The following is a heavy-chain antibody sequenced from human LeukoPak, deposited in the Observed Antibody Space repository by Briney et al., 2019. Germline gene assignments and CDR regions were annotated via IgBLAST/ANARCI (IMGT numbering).Heavy chain of an antibody. D-gene: IGHD2-15*01. J-gene: IGHJ4*02. V-gene: IGHV3-64D*06. CDR2: VSGNGGST. CDR3: VKASCSGGICYLHY. CDR1: GFTFSRYG. Sequence: GGSLRLSCSASGFTFSRYGMFWVRQAPGKGLEYVSDVSGNGGSTDYADSVKGRFTISRDNSKNTLYLQMSSLRAEDTAVYYCVKASCSGGICYLHYWGQGTLVTVSS.